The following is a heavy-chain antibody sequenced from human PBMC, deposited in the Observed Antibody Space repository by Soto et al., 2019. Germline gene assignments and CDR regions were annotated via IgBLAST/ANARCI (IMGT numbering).Heavy chain of an antibody. D-gene: IGHD6-13*01. CDR1: GFTFNNYG. CDR3: AKDQARAASHGID. Sequence: QVQLVESGGGVVQPGRSLRLSCAASGFTFNNYGMHWARQAPGKGLEWVASISNDGSDKYYADSVKGRLTISRDNSKNTVLLQMSSLRSEDTAVYYCAKDQARAASHGIDWGQATMVTVSS. CDR2: ISNDGSDK. J-gene: IGHJ3*01. V-gene: IGHV3-30*18.